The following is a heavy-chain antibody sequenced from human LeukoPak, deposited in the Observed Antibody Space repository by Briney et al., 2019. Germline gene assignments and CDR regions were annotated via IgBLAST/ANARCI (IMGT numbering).Heavy chain of an antibody. D-gene: IGHD3-3*01. CDR1: GFTFSSYA. J-gene: IGHJ4*02. Sequence: GGSLRLSCAASGFTFSSYAMHWVRQAPGKGLEGVAVISYDGSNKYYADSVKGRFTISRDNSKNTLYLQMNSLRAEDTAVYYCASQPGDFWSGYYSHYWGQGTLVTVSS. CDR3: ASQPGDFWSGYYSHY. CDR2: ISYDGSNK. V-gene: IGHV3-30*04.